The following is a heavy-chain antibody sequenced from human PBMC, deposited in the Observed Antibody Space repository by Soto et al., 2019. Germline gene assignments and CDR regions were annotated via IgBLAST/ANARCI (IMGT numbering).Heavy chain of an antibody. CDR1: GFTFSSYA. V-gene: IGHV3-30-3*01. J-gene: IGHJ3*02. D-gene: IGHD3-3*01. CDR3: AGGSITIFGVVILWGAFEM. Sequence: GGSLRLSCAASGFTFSSYAMHLVRQAPGKGLEWGAVISYDGSNKYYADSVRGRFTISRDNSKNTLYLQMNSLRAEDTAVYYVAGGSITIFGVVILWGAFEMGGAGTMVTVSS. CDR2: ISYDGSNK.